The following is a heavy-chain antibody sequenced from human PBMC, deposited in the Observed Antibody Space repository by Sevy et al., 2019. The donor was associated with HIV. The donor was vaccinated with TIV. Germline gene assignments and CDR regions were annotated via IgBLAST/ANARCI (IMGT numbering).Heavy chain of an antibody. CDR1: GYTLTELS. V-gene: IGHV1-24*01. D-gene: IGHD1-7*01. CDR2: FDPEDGEK. Sequence: ASVKVSCKVSGYTLTELSMHWVRQAPGKGLEWMGGFDPEDGEKIYAQKFQGRVTMTEDTSTDTAYMELSSLRSEDTAVYYCATDPGITGTKNYWGQGTLVTVSS. J-gene: IGHJ4*02. CDR3: ATDPGITGTKNY.